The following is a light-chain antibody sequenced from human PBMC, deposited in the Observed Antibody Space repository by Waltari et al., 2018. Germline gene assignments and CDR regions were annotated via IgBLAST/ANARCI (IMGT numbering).Light chain of an antibody. CDR3: SAYTRGVV. CDR2: DVI. Sequence: QSALTQIASVAGSPGQSITISCPGTSSDVADDYYVSWYQQHPGKLPKLLIYDVISRPSGVSTRFSGSKSGNTASLTISGLQAEDEADYYCSAYTRGVVFGGGTQLTVL. CDR1: SSDVADDYY. V-gene: IGLV2-14*03. J-gene: IGLJ2*01.